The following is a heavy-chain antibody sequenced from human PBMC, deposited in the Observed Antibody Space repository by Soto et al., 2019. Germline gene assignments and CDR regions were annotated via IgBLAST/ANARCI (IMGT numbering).Heavy chain of an antibody. Sequence: PSWTPSLTCAVSGYSISSGYYWGWIRQPPGKGLEWIGSIYHSGSTYYNPSLKSRVTISVDPSKNQFSLKLSSVTAADTAVYYCARPKHILVVPAALCGRLDPCSRGTWVTVS. J-gene: IGHJ5*02. CDR2: IYHSGST. D-gene: IGHD2-2*01. CDR3: ARPKHILVVPAALCGRLDP. CDR1: GYSISSGYY. V-gene: IGHV4-38-2*01.